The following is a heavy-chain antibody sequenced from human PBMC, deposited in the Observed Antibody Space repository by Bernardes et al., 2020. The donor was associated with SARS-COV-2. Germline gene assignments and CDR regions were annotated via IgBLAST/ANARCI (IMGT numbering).Heavy chain of an antibody. Sequence: SATLSLTCTVSGGSIGSSYWAWIRQPPGKGLEWIGYIYYSGTTNYNPSLKSRVTISVDRSQNQFSLNLSSVTPADTAVYYCARDLSHLVRRGFDLWGRGTLVTVSS. CDR2: IYYSGTT. CDR1: GGSIGSSY. D-gene: IGHD3-10*01. J-gene: IGHJ2*01. CDR3: ARDLSHLVRRGFDL. V-gene: IGHV4-59*01.